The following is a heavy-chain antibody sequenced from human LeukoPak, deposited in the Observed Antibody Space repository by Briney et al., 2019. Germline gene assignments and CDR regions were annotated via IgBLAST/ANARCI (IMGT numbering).Heavy chain of an antibody. Sequence: GSSVKVSCMASGGTFSSYAISWVRQAPGQGLEWMGGIIPIFGTANYAQKFQGRVTITADESTSTAYMELSSLRSEDTAVYYCARAASYYYDSSGYYYWGQGTLVTVSS. V-gene: IGHV1-69*01. CDR3: ARAASYYYDSSGYYY. J-gene: IGHJ4*02. CDR1: GGTFSSYA. D-gene: IGHD3-22*01. CDR2: IIPIFGTA.